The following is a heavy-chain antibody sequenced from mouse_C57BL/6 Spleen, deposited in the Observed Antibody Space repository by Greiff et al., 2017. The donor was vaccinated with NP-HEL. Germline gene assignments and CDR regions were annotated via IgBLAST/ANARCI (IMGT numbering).Heavy chain of an antibody. J-gene: IGHJ2*01. D-gene: IGHD4-1*01. CDR3: ARSGTGPDY. CDR1: GYTFTSYW. Sequence: QVQLKQSGAELVMPGASVKLSCKASGYTFTSYWMHWVKQRPGQGLEWIGEIDPSDSYTNYNQKFKGKSTLTVDKSSSTAYMQLSSLTSEDSAVYYCARSGTGPDYWGQGTTLTVSS. V-gene: IGHV1-69*01. CDR2: IDPSDSYT.